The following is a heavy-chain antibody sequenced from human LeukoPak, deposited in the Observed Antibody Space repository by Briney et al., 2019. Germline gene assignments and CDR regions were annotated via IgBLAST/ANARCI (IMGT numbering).Heavy chain of an antibody. V-gene: IGHV3-23*01. CDR2: INDTGGTT. Sequence: GGSLRLSCAASGFTFRNYVMSWVRQAPGKGLEWVSAINDTGGTTYYADSVKGRFTISRDNSKDTLYLQMNSLRADDTAVYYCAKRFYYDSGSPFDYWGLGTLVTVSS. D-gene: IGHD3-10*01. CDR1: GFTFRNYV. J-gene: IGHJ4*02. CDR3: AKRFYYDSGSPFDY.